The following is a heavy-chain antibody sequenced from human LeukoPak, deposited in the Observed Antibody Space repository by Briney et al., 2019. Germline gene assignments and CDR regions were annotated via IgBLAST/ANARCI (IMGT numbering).Heavy chain of an antibody. J-gene: IGHJ4*02. CDR2: IIPIFGTA. CDR1: GGTFISYA. Sequence: SVKVSCKASGGTFISYAISWVRQAPGQGLEWMGRIIPIFGTANYAQKFQGRVTITKDESTSTAYMELSSLRSEDTAVYYCARTLYSGSYYPDYWGQGTLVTVSS. V-gene: IGHV1-69*05. CDR3: ARTLYSGSYYPDY. D-gene: IGHD1-26*01.